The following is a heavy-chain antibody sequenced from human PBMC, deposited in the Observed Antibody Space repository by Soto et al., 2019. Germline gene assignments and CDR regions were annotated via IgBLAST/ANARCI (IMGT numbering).Heavy chain of an antibody. Sequence: ASVKVSCKASGYTFTGYYMHWVRQAPGQGLEWMGWINPNSGGTNYAQKFQGWVTMTRDTSISTAYMELSSLRSEDTAVYYCARAGIAVAGTYYFDYWGQGTLVTVSS. V-gene: IGHV1-2*04. D-gene: IGHD6-19*01. J-gene: IGHJ4*02. CDR1: GYTFTGYY. CDR3: ARAGIAVAGTYYFDY. CDR2: INPNSGGT.